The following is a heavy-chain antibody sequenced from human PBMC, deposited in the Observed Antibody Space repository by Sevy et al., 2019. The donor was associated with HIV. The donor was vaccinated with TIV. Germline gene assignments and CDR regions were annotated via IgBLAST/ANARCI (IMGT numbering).Heavy chain of an antibody. CDR3: ARDRRNYSGQYFDF. J-gene: IGHJ4*02. D-gene: IGHD1-7*01. V-gene: IGHV3-11*05. CDR2: ISSGTTHR. Sequence: GGSLRLSCAASGFIFSDYYMSWIRQSPGKGLEWVSDISSGTTHRKYADSVKGRFTISRDNAMNSLYLQMNSLTVEDTALYYCARDRRNYSGQYFDFWGQGTLVTVSS. CDR1: GFIFSDYY.